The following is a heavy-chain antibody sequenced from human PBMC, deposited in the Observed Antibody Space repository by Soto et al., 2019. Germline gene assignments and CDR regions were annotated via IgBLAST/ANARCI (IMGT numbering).Heavy chain of an antibody. V-gene: IGHV1-69*08. J-gene: IGHJ6*03. CDR1: GDTFSNHT. D-gene: IGHD4-17*01. Sequence: QVQLVQSGAEVKKPGSSVKVSCKASGDTFSNHTISWVRQAPVQGLEWMGRVIPILGAATYAQKFQGSVTITADKSTTTAYMELSSLRAADTAVYYCARVAEMGTVTEGYYYYMDVWGKGTTVTVSS. CDR2: VIPILGAA. CDR3: ARVAEMGTVTEGYYYYMDV.